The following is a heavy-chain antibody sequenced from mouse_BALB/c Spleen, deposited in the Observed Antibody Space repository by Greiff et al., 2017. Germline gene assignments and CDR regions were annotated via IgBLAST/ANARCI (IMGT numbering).Heavy chain of an antibody. CDR1: GFTFSSYA. CDR2: ISSGGSYT. Sequence: EVQGVESGGGLVKPGGSLKLSCAASGFTFSSYAMSWVRQSPEKRLEWVAEISSGGSYTYYPDTVTGRFTISRDNAKNTLYLEMSSLRSEDTAMYYCARDDPAYAMDYWGQGTSVTVSS. J-gene: IGHJ4*01. CDR3: ARDDPAYAMDY. V-gene: IGHV5-9-4*01.